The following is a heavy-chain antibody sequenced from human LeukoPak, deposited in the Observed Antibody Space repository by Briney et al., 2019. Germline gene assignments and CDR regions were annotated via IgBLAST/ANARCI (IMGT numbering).Heavy chain of an antibody. CDR1: DYSINRGYF. Sequence: SETLSLTCTVSDYSINRGYFWGWIRQPPGKGLECIGSIYHSGSTYYNPSLKSRVTILVDTSKNQFSLRLSSVTAADTAVYYCARASVEMATTYYFDFWGQGTLVTVSS. D-gene: IGHD5-24*01. J-gene: IGHJ4*02. CDR2: IYHSGST. V-gene: IGHV4-38-2*02. CDR3: ARASVEMATTYYFDF.